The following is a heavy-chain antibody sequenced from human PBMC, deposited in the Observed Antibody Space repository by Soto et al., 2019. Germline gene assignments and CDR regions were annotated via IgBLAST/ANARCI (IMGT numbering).Heavy chain of an antibody. CDR1: GYTFTSYG. Sequence: QVQLVQSGAEVKKPGASVKVSCKASGYTFTSYGISWVRQAPGQGLEWMGWISAYNGNTNYAQKLQGRVTMTTSTSTSTAYRELRSLRSDETAVYYSARDPRGDSSHFDNWCQGSLVTVSS. D-gene: IGHD3-22*01. J-gene: IGHJ4*02. CDR2: ISAYNGNT. V-gene: IGHV1-18*01. CDR3: ARDPRGDSSHFDN.